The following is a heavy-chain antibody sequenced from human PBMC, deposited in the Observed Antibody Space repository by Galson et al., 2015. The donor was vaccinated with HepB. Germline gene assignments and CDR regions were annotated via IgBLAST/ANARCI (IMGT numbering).Heavy chain of an antibody. D-gene: IGHD3-9*01. Sequence: QSGAEVKKPGESLRISCKGSGYSFTSYWISWVRQMPGKGLEWMGRIDPSDSYTNYSPSFQGHVTISADKSISTAYLQWSSLKASDTAMYYCARPLTSLRYFGWLLFPDYGMDVWGQGTTVTVSS. CDR3: ARPLTSLRYFGWLLFPDYGMDV. CDR2: IDPSDSYT. CDR1: GYSFTSYW. J-gene: IGHJ6*02. V-gene: IGHV5-10-1*01.